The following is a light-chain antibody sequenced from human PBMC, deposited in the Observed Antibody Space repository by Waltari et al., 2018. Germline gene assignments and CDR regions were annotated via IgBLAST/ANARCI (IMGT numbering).Light chain of an antibody. CDR2: DVT. CDR1: INDIVYYNF. V-gene: IGLV2-14*03. CDR3: GSYTNTNTIT. Sequence: QSALSLPASVSGAPLQSITISSTRTINDIVYYNFFSWYQQHPGKDPRLIIFDVTRWPSGVSNRFSGSKSGSAASLTISGLQAEDEADYYCGSYTNTNTITFGEGTKVAVL. J-gene: IGLJ2*01.